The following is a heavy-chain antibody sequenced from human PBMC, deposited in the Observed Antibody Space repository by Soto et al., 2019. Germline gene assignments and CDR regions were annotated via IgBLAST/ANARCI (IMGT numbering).Heavy chain of an antibody. CDR3: ARGRFGDHKGFDP. V-gene: IGHV4-30-4*01. D-gene: IGHD3-10*01. CDR2: IYYSGST. CDR1: CGSISSGDYY. J-gene: IGHJ5*02. Sequence: SETLSLTCTVSCGSISSGDYYWSWIRQPPGKGLEWIGYIYYSGSTYYNPSLKSRVTISVDTSKNQFSLKLSSVTAADTAVYYCARGRFGDHKGFDPWGQGTLVTVSS.